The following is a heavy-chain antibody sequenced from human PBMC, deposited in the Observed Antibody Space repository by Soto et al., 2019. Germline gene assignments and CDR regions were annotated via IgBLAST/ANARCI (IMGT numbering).Heavy chain of an antibody. Sequence: QVQLQESGPGLVKPSGTLSLTCAVSGGSITSNAWWSWVRQPPGKGLEWIGERYHSGSTNYNPSLKSRVPLSVAESKNQFSLRLSSVTAADTAIYYCARGIFTTSHGMDVWGQGTTVTVSS. CDR3: ARGIFTTSHGMDV. J-gene: IGHJ6*02. V-gene: IGHV4-4*02. CDR1: GGSITSNAW. CDR2: RYHSGST. D-gene: IGHD1-1*01.